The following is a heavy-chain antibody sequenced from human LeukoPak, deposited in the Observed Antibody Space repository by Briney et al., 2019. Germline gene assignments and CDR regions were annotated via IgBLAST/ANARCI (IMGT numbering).Heavy chain of an antibody. CDR2: IFYNGGS. CDR1: GDSMSSGGYL. J-gene: IGHJ3*01. Sequence: PSETLSLTCSVSGDSMSSGGYLWTWMRQHPGKGLEWIGYIFYNGGSYYSPSLQSRLTISVDPSQKQFSLTMSSVTAADTAVYYCVRLTCSGSSCSGGGAFDVWGQGTVVTVSS. V-gene: IGHV4-31*03. CDR3: VRLTCSGSSCSGGGAFDV. D-gene: IGHD2-2*01.